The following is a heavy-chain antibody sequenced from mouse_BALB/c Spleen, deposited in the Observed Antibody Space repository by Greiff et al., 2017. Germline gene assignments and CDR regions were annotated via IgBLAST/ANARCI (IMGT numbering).Heavy chain of an antibody. D-gene: IGHD1-1*01. CDR3: AREYYGSSYAWFAY. J-gene: IGHJ3*01. CDR1: GFSLTGYG. CDR2: IWGDGST. Sequence: VKVVESGPGLVAPSQSLSITCTVSGFSLTGYGVNWVRQPPGKGLEWLGMIWGDGSTYYNSALKSRLSISKDNSKSQVFLKMNSLQTDDTARYYCAREYYGSSYAWFAYWGQGTLVTVSA. V-gene: IGHV2-6-7*01.